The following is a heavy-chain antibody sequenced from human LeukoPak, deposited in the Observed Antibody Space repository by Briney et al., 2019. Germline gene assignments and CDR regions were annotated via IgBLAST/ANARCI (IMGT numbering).Heavy chain of an antibody. Sequence: GGSLRLSCAASGFTFSSYGMHWVRQAPGKGLDRVAVISYDGSNKYYADSVKGRFTISRDNSKNTLYLQMNSLRAEDTAVYYCAKDDSYGLDYWGQGTLVTVSS. CDR1: GFTFSSYG. V-gene: IGHV3-30*18. CDR3: AKDDSYGLDY. J-gene: IGHJ4*02. CDR2: ISYDGSNK. D-gene: IGHD5-18*01.